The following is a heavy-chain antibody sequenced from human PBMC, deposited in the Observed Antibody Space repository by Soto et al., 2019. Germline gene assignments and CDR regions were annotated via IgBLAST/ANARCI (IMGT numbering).Heavy chain of an antibody. J-gene: IGHJ4*02. CDR1: EVISSDHY. D-gene: IGHD6-13*01. CDR3: ARDQPGSSWPLDY. CDR2: ISSSSSYT. V-gene: IGHV3-11*05. Sequence: RDWCGVSEVISSDHYRDCIRKDPGKGLEWVSYISSSSSYTNYADSVKGRFTISRDNAKNSLYLQMNSLRAEDTAVYYCARDQPGSSWPLDYCGQGTLVTVSS.